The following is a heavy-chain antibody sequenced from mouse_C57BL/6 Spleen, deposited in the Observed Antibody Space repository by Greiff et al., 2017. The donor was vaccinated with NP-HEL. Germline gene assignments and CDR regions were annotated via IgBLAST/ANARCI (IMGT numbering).Heavy chain of an antibody. Sequence: VQLQQSGAELVRPGTSVKLSCKASGYTFTSYWMHWVKQRPGQGLEWIGVIDPSDSYTNYNQKFKGKATLTVDTSSSTAYMQLSSLTSEDSAVYYCARRGFQYYFDYWGQGTTLTVSS. CDR2: IDPSDSYT. CDR3: ARRGFQYYFDY. J-gene: IGHJ2*01. CDR1: GYTFTSYW. V-gene: IGHV1-59*01.